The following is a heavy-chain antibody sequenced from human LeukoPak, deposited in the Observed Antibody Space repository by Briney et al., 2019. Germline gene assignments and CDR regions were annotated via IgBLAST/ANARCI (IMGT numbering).Heavy chain of an antibody. J-gene: IGHJ4*02. CDR3: ARRLYGSGSYYDLKTFGETT. CDR1: GGSISSGDYY. Sequence: SQTLSLTCTVSGGSISSGDYYWSWIRQPPGKGLEWIGYIYYSGSTYYNPSLKSRVTISVDTSKNQFSLKLSSVTAADTAVYYCARRLYGSGSYYDLKTFGETTWGQGTLVTVSS. D-gene: IGHD3-10*01. CDR2: IYYSGST. V-gene: IGHV4-30-4*01.